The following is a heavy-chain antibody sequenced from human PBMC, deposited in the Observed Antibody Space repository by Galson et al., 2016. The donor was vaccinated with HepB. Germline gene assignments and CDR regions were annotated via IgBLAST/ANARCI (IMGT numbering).Heavy chain of an antibody. V-gene: IGHV1-18*01. CDR2: ISAYGVNA. Sequence: SVKVSCKASGYTFNTYGVIWVRQAPGQGLEWMGWISAYGVNAKYAQNLQGRVTMTTDTSTSTAYMELRSLRSDDTGVYYCAGGYDWNRGAFDIWGQGTMVTVSS. CDR1: GYTFNTYG. CDR3: AGGYDWNRGAFDI. D-gene: IGHD1/OR15-1a*01. J-gene: IGHJ3*02.